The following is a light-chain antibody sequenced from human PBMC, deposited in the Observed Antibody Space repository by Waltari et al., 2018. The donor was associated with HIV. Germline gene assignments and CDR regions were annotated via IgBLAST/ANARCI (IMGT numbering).Light chain of an antibody. CDR2: YDD. CDR1: SSNIGKNA. CDR3: AAWDDTLNGWV. V-gene: IGLV1-36*01. J-gene: IGLJ3*02. Sequence: QSVLTQPPSVSAAPRQRVSISCSGSSSNIGKNAVNWYQQIPGTAPRLLIYYDDLVPSGVSDRFSGSKSGTSASLAISGLQSEDEADYYCAAWDDTLNGWVCGGGTKLTVL.